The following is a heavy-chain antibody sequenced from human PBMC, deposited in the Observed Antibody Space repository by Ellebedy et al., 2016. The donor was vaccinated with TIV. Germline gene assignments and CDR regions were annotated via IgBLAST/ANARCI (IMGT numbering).Heavy chain of an antibody. Sequence: AASVKVSCKASGGTFSSYAISWVRQAPGQGLEWMGGIIRIFDTANYAQKFQGRVTITADESTSTAYMELSSLRSEDTAVYYCERVSLRYGGNSGGYYYYGMDVWGQGTTVTVSS. CDR1: GGTFSSYA. CDR3: ERVSLRYGGNSGGYYYYGMDV. CDR2: IIRIFDTA. V-gene: IGHV1-69*13. J-gene: IGHJ6*02. D-gene: IGHD4-23*01.